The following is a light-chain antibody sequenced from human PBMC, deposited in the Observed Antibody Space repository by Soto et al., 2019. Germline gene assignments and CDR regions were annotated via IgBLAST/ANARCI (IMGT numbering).Light chain of an antibody. CDR2: DVD. CDR1: SSDVGGYNH. J-gene: IGLJ2*01. CDR3: TSYTFHSTVV. V-gene: IGLV2-14*01. Sequence: QSALTQPASVSGSPGQSITISCTGTSSDVGGYNHVSWYQQHPGKGPKLMIFDVDNRPSGVSNRFSGSKSGNTASLTISGLQAEDEADYYCTSYTFHSTVVFGGGTKLTVL.